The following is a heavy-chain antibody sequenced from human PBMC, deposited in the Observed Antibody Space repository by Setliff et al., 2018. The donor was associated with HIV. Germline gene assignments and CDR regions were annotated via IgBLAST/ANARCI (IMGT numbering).Heavy chain of an antibody. Sequence: SETLSLTCTVSGGSISTSSSYWGWIRQPPGKGLEWIGSIYYSGNTYFSPSLKSRLTISVDTSKNQFSLNLRSVTAADTAVYYCVREGVRRGLGSGSFRYRAYYFDQWGQGTLVTVSS. CDR3: VREGVRRGLGSGSFRYRAYYFDQ. D-gene: IGHD3-10*01. V-gene: IGHV4-39*07. CDR1: GGSISTSSSY. J-gene: IGHJ4*02. CDR2: IYYSGNT.